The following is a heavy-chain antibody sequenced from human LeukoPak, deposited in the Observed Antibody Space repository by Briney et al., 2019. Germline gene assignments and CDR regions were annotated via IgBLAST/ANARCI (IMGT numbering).Heavy chain of an antibody. CDR1: GFTFSSYW. J-gene: IGHJ4*02. CDR2: INEDGSSI. D-gene: IGHD2-8*02. V-gene: IGHV3-74*01. Sequence: GGSLRLSCAVSGFTFSSYWMHWVRQVPGKGLVWDSRINEDGSSISYADSVKGRFTISRDNAKNTLYLQMNSLRVEDSAVYYCARDQIYCTGGYCYFEYWGQGTLVTVSS. CDR3: ARDQIYCTGGYCYFEY.